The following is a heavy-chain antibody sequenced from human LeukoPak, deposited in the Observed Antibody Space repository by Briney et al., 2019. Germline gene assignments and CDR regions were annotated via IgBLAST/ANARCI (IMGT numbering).Heavy chain of an antibody. CDR2: IVVGSGNT. CDR1: GFTFTSSA. CDR3: AAPGYSSGWYDY. D-gene: IGHD6-19*01. J-gene: IGHJ4*02. V-gene: IGHV1-58*01. Sequence: GASVKVSCKASGFTFTSSAVQWVRQARGQRLEWIGWIVVGSGNTSYAQKFQERVTITRDMSTSTAYMELSSLRSEDTAVYYCAAPGYSSGWYDYWGQGTLVTVSS.